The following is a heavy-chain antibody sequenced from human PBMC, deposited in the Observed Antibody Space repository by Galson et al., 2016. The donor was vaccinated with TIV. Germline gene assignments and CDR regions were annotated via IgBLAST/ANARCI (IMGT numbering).Heavy chain of an antibody. J-gene: IGHJ6*03. CDR3: ARSRGFKDLGYMDV. CDR1: GFIFDKYG. V-gene: IGHV3-21*01. Sequence: SLRLSCAASGFIFDKYGMNWVRQTPGEGLEWVSYIDSSGMYIYYGDSVRGRFTVSRDNARSMMFLQMDTLRADDTAVYYCARSRGFKDLGYMDVWGRGTAVTV. CDR2: IDSSGMYI.